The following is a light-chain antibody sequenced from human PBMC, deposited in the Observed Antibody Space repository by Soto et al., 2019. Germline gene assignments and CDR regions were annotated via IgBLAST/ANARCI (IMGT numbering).Light chain of an antibody. Sequence: DIVMTQSPDSLAVTLGERATIQCRSSQSLLYTSNNKNHLAWYQQKPGQSPKVLIYWASTRQTGVPERFSGSGSGTDFTLTISSLQADDVAIYYCQQYFSTPITFGQGTRLEIK. CDR3: QQYFSTPIT. CDR1: QSLLYTSNNKNH. J-gene: IGKJ5*01. CDR2: WAS. V-gene: IGKV4-1*01.